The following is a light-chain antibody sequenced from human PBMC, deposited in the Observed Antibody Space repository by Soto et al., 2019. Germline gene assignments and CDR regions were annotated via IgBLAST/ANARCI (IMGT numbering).Light chain of an antibody. CDR2: GAS. J-gene: IGKJ1*01. CDR1: QSVSSN. CDR3: QQYNNWPWT. Sequence: EIVMTQSPATLSVSPGERATLSCRASQSVSSNLAWYQQKPGQAPRLLIYGASTRATGIPARFSGSGSGTEFTLTISSLQPEDFAVYYCQQYNNWPWTLGQGTKV. V-gene: IGKV3-15*01.